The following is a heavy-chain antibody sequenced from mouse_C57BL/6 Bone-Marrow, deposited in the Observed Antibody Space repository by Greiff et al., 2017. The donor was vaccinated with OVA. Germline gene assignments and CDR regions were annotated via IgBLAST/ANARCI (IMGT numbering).Heavy chain of an antibody. Sequence: QVQLQQSGPELVKPGASVKLSCKASGYTFTSYDINWVKQRHGQGLEWIGWISPRDGSTKSNEKFKGRATLTVDTSSSTAYMELPSLTSEDSAVYFCARSGGLAWFAYWGQGTLVTVSA. CDR3: ARSGGLAWFAY. J-gene: IGHJ3*01. CDR2: ISPRDGST. V-gene: IGHV1-85*01. D-gene: IGHD3-1*01. CDR1: GYTFTSYD.